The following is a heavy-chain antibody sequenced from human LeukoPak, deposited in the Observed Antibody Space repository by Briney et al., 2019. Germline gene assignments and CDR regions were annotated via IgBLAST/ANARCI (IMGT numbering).Heavy chain of an antibody. CDR2: IDGNGRTT. Sequence: PGGSLRLSCAASGFTFSSEWMHWVRQAPGRGLVWISHIDGNGRTTNYGDSVRGRFTVSRGNAKNTLYLQMNSLRAEDTAVYYCARDVPRTSGPWGQGTLVTVSS. D-gene: IGHD3-10*01. CDR3: ARDVPRTSGP. CDR1: GFTFSSEW. J-gene: IGHJ5*02. V-gene: IGHV3-74*01.